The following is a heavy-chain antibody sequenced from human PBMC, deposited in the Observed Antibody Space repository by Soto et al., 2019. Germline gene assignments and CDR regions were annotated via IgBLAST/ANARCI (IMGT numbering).Heavy chain of an antibody. CDR3: ARGPYYYDSSGYWAYYFDY. CDR2: TRDKPNSYTT. CDR1: GFTFSDHY. V-gene: IGHV3-72*01. D-gene: IGHD3-22*01. Sequence: GGSLRLSCAASGFTFSDHYMDWVRQAPGKGLEWVGRTRDKPNSYTTEYAASVKGRFTISRDDSENSVYLQMNSLRSEDTAVYYCARGPYYYDSSGYWAYYFDYWGQGTLVTVSS. J-gene: IGHJ4*02.